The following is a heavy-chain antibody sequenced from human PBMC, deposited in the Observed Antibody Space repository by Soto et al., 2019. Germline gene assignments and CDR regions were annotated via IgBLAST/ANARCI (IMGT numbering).Heavy chain of an antibody. CDR2: INQDGSDQ. D-gene: IGHD2-8*01. CDR1: GFTFSSHW. CDR3: ATSMRHTLNP. Sequence: ESGGGLVQPGGSLRLSCAASGFTFSSHWMTWVRQVPGKGLEWVANINQDGSDQYYVDSVKGRFTISRDNAKNSLCLHMNSLRVEDTAVYYCATSMRHTLNPWGQGNLVTVSS. J-gene: IGHJ5*02. V-gene: IGHV3-7*01.